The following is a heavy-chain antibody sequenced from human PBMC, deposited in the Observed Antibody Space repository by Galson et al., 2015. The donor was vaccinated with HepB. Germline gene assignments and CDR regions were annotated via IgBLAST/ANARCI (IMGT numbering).Heavy chain of an antibody. CDR1: GGTFSSYA. V-gene: IGHV1-69*13. CDR2: IIPIFGTA. Sequence: SVKVSCKASGGTFSSYAISWVRQAPGQGLEWMGGIIPIFGTANYAQKFQGRVTITADESTSTAYMELSSLRSEDTAVYYCARDRETTEWLRWLNRGAQGSYDAFDIWGQGTMVTVSS. J-gene: IGHJ3*02. D-gene: IGHD4-17*01. CDR3: ARDRETTEWLRWLNRGAQGSYDAFDI.